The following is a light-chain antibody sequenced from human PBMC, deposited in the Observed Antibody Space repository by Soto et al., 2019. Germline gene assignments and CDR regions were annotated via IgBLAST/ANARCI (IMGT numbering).Light chain of an antibody. CDR1: QSVSGH. Sequence: EIVLIQSPATLSLSPGERATLSCRGTQSVSGHLAWYQQKPGQAPRLLIYEASNRATGIPARFSGSGSGTAFNLTISSLEPEDFEVYYSQQRNNWTLNFGGGTKGEV. V-gene: IGKV3-11*01. CDR2: EAS. J-gene: IGKJ4*01. CDR3: QQRNNWTLN.